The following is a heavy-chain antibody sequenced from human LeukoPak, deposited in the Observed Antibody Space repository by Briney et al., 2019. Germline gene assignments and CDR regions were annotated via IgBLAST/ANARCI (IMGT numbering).Heavy chain of an antibody. Sequence: ASVKVSCKASGYTFTSYYMHWVRQAPGQGLEWMGIINPSGGSTSYAQKFQGRVTMTRDMSTSTVYMELSSLRSEDTAVYYCARDIMVRGYYYYYMDVWGKGTTVTVSS. CDR1: GYTFTSYY. J-gene: IGHJ6*03. D-gene: IGHD3-10*01. CDR2: INPSGGST. V-gene: IGHV1-46*01. CDR3: ARDIMVRGYYYYYMDV.